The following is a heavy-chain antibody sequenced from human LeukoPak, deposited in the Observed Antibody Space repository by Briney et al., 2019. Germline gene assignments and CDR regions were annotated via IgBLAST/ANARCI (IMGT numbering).Heavy chain of an antibody. CDR3: ATVKQWLASYYFDY. Sequence: PGGSLRLSCAASGFTVSSNYMSWVRQAPGKGLEWVSVIYSGGSTYYADSVKGRFTISRDNSKNTLCLQMNSLRAEDTAVYYCATVKQWLASYYFDYWGQGTLVTVSS. V-gene: IGHV3-53*01. D-gene: IGHD6-19*01. CDR1: GFTVSSNY. CDR2: IYSGGST. J-gene: IGHJ4*02.